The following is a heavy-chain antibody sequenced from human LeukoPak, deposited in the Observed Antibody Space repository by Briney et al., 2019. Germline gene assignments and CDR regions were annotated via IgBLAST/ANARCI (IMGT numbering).Heavy chain of an antibody. CDR2: ISYDGSNK. CDR1: GFTFSSYA. CDR3: ARDGRDSSGWYDPFDY. J-gene: IGHJ4*02. D-gene: IGHD6-19*01. Sequence: GGSLRLSCAASGFTFSSYAMHWVRQAPGKGLEWVAVISYDGSNKYYADSVKGRFTISRDNSKNTLYLQMNSLRAEDTAVYYCARDGRDSSGWYDPFDYWGQGTLVTVSS. V-gene: IGHV3-30-3*01.